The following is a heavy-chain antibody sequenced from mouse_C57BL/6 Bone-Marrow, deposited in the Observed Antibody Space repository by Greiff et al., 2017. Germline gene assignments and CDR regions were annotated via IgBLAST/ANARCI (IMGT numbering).Heavy chain of an antibody. J-gene: IGHJ3*01. CDR2: IDPSDSYT. CDR1: GYTFTSYW. D-gene: IGHD1-1*02. Sequence: VKLVESGAELVKPGASVKLSCKASGYTFTSYWMQWVKQRPGQGLEWIGEIDPSDSYTNYTQKFKGKATLTVDTSSSTAYMQLSSLTSEDSAVYYCARWWDEAYWGQGTLVTVSA. V-gene: IGHV1-50*01. CDR3: ARWWDEAY.